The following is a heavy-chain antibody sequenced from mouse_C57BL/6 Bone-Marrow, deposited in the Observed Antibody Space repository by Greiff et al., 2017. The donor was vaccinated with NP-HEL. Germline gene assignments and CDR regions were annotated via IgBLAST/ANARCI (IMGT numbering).Heavy chain of an antibody. D-gene: IGHD1-1*01. CDR2: IYPRSGNP. J-gene: IGHJ3*01. CDR1: GYTFTSYG. V-gene: IGHV1-81*01. CDR3: ARSLDYYGSSLFAY. Sequence: QVQLQQSGAELARPGASVKLSCKASGYTFTSYGISWVKQRTGQGLEWIGEIYPRSGNPYYNEKFKGKATLTADKSSSTAYMELRSLTSEDSAVYFCARSLDYYGSSLFAYWGQGTLVTVSA.